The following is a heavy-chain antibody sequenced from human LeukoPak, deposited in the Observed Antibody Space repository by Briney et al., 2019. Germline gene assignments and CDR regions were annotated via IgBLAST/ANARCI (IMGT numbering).Heavy chain of an antibody. CDR3: ARALPVTIWFGELPYYFDY. D-gene: IGHD3-10*01. Sequence: GGSLRLSCVASGFTFSSYWMSWVRQAPGKGLEWVANIKQDGSEKYYVDSVKGRFTISRDNAKNSLYLQMNSLRAEDTAVYYCARALPVTIWFGELPYYFDYWGQGTLVTVSS. V-gene: IGHV3-7*01. CDR1: GFTFSSYW. CDR2: IKQDGSEK. J-gene: IGHJ4*02.